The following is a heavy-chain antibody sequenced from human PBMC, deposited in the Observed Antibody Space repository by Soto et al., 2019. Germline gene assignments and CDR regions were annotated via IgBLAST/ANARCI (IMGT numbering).Heavy chain of an antibody. CDR1: GGSISSGGYS. V-gene: IGHV4-30-2*01. J-gene: IGHJ5*02. Sequence: SETLSLTCAVSGGSISSGGYSWSWIRQPPGKGLEWIGYIYHSGSTYYNPSPKSRVTMSVDRPKNQFSLKLSSVTAADTAVYYCARTPPDNWFDPWGQGTLVT. CDR2: IYHSGST. CDR3: ARTPPDNWFDP.